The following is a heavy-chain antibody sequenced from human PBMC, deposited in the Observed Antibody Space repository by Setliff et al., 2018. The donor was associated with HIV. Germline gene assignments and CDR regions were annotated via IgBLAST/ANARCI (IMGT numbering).Heavy chain of an antibody. CDR1: GYTFTSYA. V-gene: IGHV1-3*01. Sequence: GASVKVSCKASGYTFTSYAMHWVRQAPGQRLEWMGWINAGNGNTKYSQKFQGRVTITRDTSASTAYMELRSLRSDDTAVYFCARGWSEDTSVVQVEYFQHWGQGTLVTVSS. CDR2: INAGNGNT. J-gene: IGHJ1*01. D-gene: IGHD5-18*01. CDR3: ARGWSEDTSVVQVEYFQH.